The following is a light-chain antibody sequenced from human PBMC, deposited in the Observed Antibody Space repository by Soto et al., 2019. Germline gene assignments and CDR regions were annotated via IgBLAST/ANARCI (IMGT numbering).Light chain of an antibody. Sequence: QSVLSQPPSASGTPGHSVTISCSGSTSNIGSNSVYWYQQFPGTAPKLLIYSNNQRPSGVPDRFSGSKSGTSASLAISGLLSEDEADYYCAAWDDSPNGVVFGGGTKVTVL. V-gene: IGLV1-44*01. J-gene: IGLJ2*01. CDR3: AAWDDSPNGVV. CDR1: TSNIGSNS. CDR2: SNN.